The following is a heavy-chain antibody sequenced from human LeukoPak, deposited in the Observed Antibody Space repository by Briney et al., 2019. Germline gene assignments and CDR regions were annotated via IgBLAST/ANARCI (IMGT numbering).Heavy chain of an antibody. J-gene: IGHJ3*02. CDR3: ARDSARSPHAFDI. V-gene: IGHV4-59*01. CDR2: IYYSGST. D-gene: IGHD6-6*01. CDR1: GGSISSYY. Sequence: SETLSLTCTVSGGSISSYYWSWIRQPPGKGLEWIGYIYYSGSTNYNPSLKSRVTISVDTSKNQFSLKLSSVTAADTAGYYCARDSARSPHAFDIWGQGTMVTVSS.